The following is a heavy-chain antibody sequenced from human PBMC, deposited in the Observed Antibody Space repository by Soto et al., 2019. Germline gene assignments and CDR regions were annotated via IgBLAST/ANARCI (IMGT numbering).Heavy chain of an antibody. CDR1: GFTFSSYS. Sequence: EVQLVESGGGLVKPGGSLRLSCAASGFTFSSYSMNWVRQAPGKGLEWVSSISSSSSYIYYAASAKGRFTISRDNAKNSPYLQMNSLRAEDTAVYYCAREVSKYSGYDFDYWGQGTLVTVSS. D-gene: IGHD5-12*01. V-gene: IGHV3-21*01. CDR2: ISSSSSYI. J-gene: IGHJ4*02. CDR3: AREVSKYSGYDFDY.